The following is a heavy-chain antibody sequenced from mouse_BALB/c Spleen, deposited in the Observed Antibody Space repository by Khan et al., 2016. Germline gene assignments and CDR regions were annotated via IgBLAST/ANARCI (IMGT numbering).Heavy chain of an antibody. J-gene: IGHJ3*01. Sequence: QIQLVQSGPELKKPGETVKISCKASGYTFTDYSMHWVKQAPGKGLKWMGWINTETGEPTYADDFKGRFAFSLETSASTAYLQINNLKNEDTATYSCARFYYGFAYWGQGTLVTVSA. CDR3: ARFYYGFAY. D-gene: IGHD1-2*01. CDR1: GYTFTDYS. V-gene: IGHV9-2-1*01. CDR2: INTETGEP.